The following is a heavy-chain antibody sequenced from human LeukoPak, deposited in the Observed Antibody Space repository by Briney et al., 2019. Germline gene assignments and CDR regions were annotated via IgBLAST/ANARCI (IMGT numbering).Heavy chain of an antibody. CDR1: GFTFSSYA. J-gene: IGHJ6*02. V-gene: IGHV3-23*01. CDR3: AKYGVRDKFNKYYYYGMDV. CDR2: ISGSGGST. Sequence: GGSLRLSCAASGFTFSSYAMSWVRQAPGKGLEWVSAISGSGGSTHYADSVKGRFTISRDNSKNTLYLQMNSLRAEDTAVYYCAKYGVRDKFNKYYYYGMDVWGQGTTVTVSS. D-gene: IGHD3-10*01.